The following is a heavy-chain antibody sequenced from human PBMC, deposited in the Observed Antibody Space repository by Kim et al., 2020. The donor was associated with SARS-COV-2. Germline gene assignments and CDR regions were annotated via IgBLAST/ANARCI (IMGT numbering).Heavy chain of an antibody. J-gene: IGHJ4*02. V-gene: IGHV3-73*01. CDR1: GFTFSGSA. D-gene: IGHD6-19*01. CDR2: IRSKANSYAT. Sequence: GGSLRLSCAASGFTFSGSAMHWVRQASGKGLEWVGRIRSKANSYATAYAASVKGRFTISRDDSKNTAYLQMNSLKTEDTAVYYCTRPYSSGWYGSDYWGQGTLVTVSS. CDR3: TRPYSSGWYGSDY.